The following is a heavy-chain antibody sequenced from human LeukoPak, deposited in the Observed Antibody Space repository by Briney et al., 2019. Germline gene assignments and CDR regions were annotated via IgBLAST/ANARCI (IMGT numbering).Heavy chain of an antibody. Sequence: SVTVSCTASGGTFSSYAISWVRQAPRPGLEWMGMIIPILGIANYAQKFQGRVTITADKSTSTAYMELSSLRSEYTAVYYCAIVGDGFAFDYWGQGTLVTVSS. CDR1: GGTFSSYA. CDR3: AIVGDGFAFDY. CDR2: IIPILGIA. V-gene: IGHV1-69*04. J-gene: IGHJ4*02. D-gene: IGHD5-24*01.